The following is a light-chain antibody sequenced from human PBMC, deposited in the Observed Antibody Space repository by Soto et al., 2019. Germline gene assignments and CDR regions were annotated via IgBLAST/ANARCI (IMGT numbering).Light chain of an antibody. Sequence: EIVLTQSPGSLSLSLGERATLSCRASQSVDSAFFAWYQEKPGQPPRLLMYGASRRATGIPDRFSGSGSGTDFTLTISRLEPEDFAVYYCQQYASSLTFGQGTKVEI. CDR2: GAS. V-gene: IGKV3-20*01. J-gene: IGKJ1*01. CDR1: QSVDSAF. CDR3: QQYASSLT.